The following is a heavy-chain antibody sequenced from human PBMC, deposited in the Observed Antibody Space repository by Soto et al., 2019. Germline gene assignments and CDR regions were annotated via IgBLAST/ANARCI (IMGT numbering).Heavy chain of an antibody. CDR1: GGTFSSYA. CDR3: AREVGATNAFDI. Sequence: VASVKVSCKASGGTFSSYAISWVRQAPGQGLEWMGGIIPIFGTANYAQKFQGRVTITADESTSTAYMELSSLRSEDTAVYYCAREVGATNAFDIWGQGTMVTVSS. CDR2: IIPIFGTA. V-gene: IGHV1-69*13. D-gene: IGHD1-26*01. J-gene: IGHJ3*02.